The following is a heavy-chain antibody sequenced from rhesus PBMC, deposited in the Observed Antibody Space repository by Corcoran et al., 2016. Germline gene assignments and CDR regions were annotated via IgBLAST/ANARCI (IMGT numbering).Heavy chain of an antibody. CDR2: IYGSGGST. Sequence: QVPLQESGPGLVKPSATLSVTCAVSGASLSSNSWTWLGQPPGKGLAWIGRIYGSGGSTDYNPSLKSRVTISTDTSKNQFSLKLSSVTAADTAVYDCARTGWNYGGFDYWGQGVLVTVSA. V-gene: IGHV4-160*01. CDR3: ARTGWNYGGFDY. J-gene: IGHJ4*01. D-gene: IGHD1-26*01. CDR1: GASLSSNS.